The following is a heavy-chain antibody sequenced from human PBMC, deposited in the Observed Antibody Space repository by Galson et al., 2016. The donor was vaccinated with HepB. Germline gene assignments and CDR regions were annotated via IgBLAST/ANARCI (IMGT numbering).Heavy chain of an antibody. CDR3: ARDMKKYNIAWYWFDP. Sequence: QSGAEVKKPGESLKISCKASGYTFTNYYVHWARQVAGQGLEWMGMINPSGGSTSYAQQFQGRVTMTRDTSTSTVYMELSSLRSEDTAVYYCARDMKKYNIAWYWFDPWGQGTRVTVSS. J-gene: IGHJ5*01. V-gene: IGHV1-46*01. D-gene: IGHD1-14*01. CDR2: INPSGGST. CDR1: GYTFTNYY.